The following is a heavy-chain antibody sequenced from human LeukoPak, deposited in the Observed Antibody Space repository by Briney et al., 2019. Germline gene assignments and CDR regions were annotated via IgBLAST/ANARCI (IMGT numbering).Heavy chain of an antibody. CDR1: GGSISSYY. CDR3: ARDVDYGSGSYYKPGYYYGMDV. CDR2: IYTSGST. J-gene: IGHJ6*02. V-gene: IGHV4-4*07. D-gene: IGHD3-10*01. Sequence: SETLSLTCTVSGGSISSYYWSWIRQPAGKGLEWIGRIYTSGSTNYNPSLKSRVTMSVDTSKNQFSLKLSSVTAADTAVYYCARDVDYGSGSYYKPGYYYGMDVWGQGTTVTVSS.